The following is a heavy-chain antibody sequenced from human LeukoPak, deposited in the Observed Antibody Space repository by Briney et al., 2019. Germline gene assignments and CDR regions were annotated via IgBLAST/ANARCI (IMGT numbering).Heavy chain of an antibody. CDR2: IYYGGST. V-gene: IGHV4-39*01. J-gene: IGHJ5*02. D-gene: IGHD2-15*01. Sequence: PSETLSLTCTVSGVSISSSDYYWGWIRQPPGKGLEWIGSIYYGGSTYYNPSLKSRVTISVDTSMNQFSLKLSFVTTADTAVYYCARALGYCSGGSCTRGYNWFDPWGQGTLVTVPS. CDR1: GVSISSSDYY. CDR3: ARALGYCSGGSCTRGYNWFDP.